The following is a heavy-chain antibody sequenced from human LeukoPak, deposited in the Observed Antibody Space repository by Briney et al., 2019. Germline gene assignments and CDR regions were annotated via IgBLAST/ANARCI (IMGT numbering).Heavy chain of an antibody. V-gene: IGHV3-21*01. D-gene: IGHD4-17*01. CDR1: GFTFSSYS. CDR3: ASDDPYGDSHFDY. Sequence: GGSLRLSCAASGFTFSSYSMNRVRQAPGKGLEWVSSISSSSSYIYYADSVKGRFTISRDNAKNSLYLQMNSLRAEDTAVYYCASDDPYGDSHFDYWGQGTLVTVSS. J-gene: IGHJ4*02. CDR2: ISSSSSYI.